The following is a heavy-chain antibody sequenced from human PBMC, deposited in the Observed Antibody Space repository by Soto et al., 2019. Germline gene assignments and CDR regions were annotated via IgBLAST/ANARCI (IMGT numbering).Heavy chain of an antibody. V-gene: IGHV4-34*01. D-gene: IGHD3-10*01. Sequence: ASETLSLTCAVYGGSFSGYYWSWIRQPPGKGLEWIGEINHSGSTNYNPSLKSRVTISVDTSKNQFSLKLSSVTAADTAVYYCARGPMSGSYYNLETFIGHYYYGMDVWGQGTTVTVSS. CDR3: ARGPMSGSYYNLETFIGHYYYGMDV. CDR1: GGSFSGYY. J-gene: IGHJ6*02. CDR2: INHSGST.